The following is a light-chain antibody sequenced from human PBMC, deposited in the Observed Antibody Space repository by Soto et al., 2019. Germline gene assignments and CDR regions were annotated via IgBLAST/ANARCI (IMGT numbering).Light chain of an antibody. CDR1: SSDVGSYIR. J-gene: IGLJ1*01. Sequence: QSVLTQPPSVSGSPGQSVTISCTGTSSDVGSYIRVSWYQQPPGTAPKVMIYDVSNRPSGVPDRFSGSKSGNTASLTISGLQAEDESDYYCSSYTSSSPYVFGTGTKVTVL. CDR3: SSYTSSSPYV. CDR2: DVS. V-gene: IGLV2-18*02.